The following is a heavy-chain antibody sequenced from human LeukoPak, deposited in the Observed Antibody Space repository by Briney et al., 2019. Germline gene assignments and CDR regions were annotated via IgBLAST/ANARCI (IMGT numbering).Heavy chain of an antibody. J-gene: IGHJ6*03. CDR2: MNPNSGNT. CDR3: ARGRGGSSSSPKGYYYYMDV. V-gene: IGHV1-8*02. CDR1: GGTFSSYA. Sequence: ASVKVSCKASGGTFSSYAINWVRQATGQGLEWMGWMNPNSGNTGYAQKFQGRVTMTRNTSISTAYMELSSLRSEDTAVYYCARGRGGSSSSPKGYYYYMDVWGKGTTVTVSS. D-gene: IGHD6-6*01.